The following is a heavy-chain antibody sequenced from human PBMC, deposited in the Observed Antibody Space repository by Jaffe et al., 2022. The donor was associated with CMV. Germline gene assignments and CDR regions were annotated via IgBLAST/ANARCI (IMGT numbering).Heavy chain of an antibody. CDR2: IRGSGANT. J-gene: IGHJ2*01. CDR1: GFTFSTYA. V-gene: IGHV3-23*01. CDR3: AKGDSSSWSNKNAYWYFDL. Sequence: EVQLLESGGGLVQPEGSLRLSCVASGFTFSTYAMSWVRQAPGKGLEWVSGIRGSGANTYYADSVKGRFTISRDNSKNTLSLQMNSLRGDDTAVYFCAKGDSSSWSNKNAYWYFDLWGRGTLVTVSS. D-gene: IGHD6-13*01.